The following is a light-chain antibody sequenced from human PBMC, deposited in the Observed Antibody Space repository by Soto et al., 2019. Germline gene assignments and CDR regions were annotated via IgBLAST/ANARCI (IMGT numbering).Light chain of an antibody. J-gene: IGKJ4*01. CDR2: DAS. Sequence: EIVLTQSPATLSLSLGETATLSCRASQSVGSYLAWYQQKPGQAPRLLIYDASTRATGIPARFSGSGSGTDFTLTISSLEPEYFAVYYCQQRTNSPPVTFGGGTKVEIK. CDR1: QSVGSY. V-gene: IGKV3-11*01. CDR3: QQRTNSPPVT.